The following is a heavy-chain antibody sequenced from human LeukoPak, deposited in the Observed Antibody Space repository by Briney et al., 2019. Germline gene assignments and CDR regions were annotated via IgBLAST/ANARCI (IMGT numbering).Heavy chain of an antibody. J-gene: IGHJ4*02. V-gene: IGHV1-2*02. Sequence: GATVKVSCKASGYTFTGYYMHWVRQAPGQGLEWMGWINPNSGGTNYAQKFQGRVTMTRDTSISTAYMELSRLRSDDTAVYYCARVRHSGYDKYYFDYWGQGTLVTVSS. CDR1: GYTFTGYY. CDR2: INPNSGGT. CDR3: ARVRHSGYDKYYFDY. D-gene: IGHD5-12*01.